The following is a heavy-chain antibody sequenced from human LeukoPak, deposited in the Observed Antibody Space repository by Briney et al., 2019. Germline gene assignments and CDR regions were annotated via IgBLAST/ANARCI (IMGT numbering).Heavy chain of an antibody. Sequence: SETLSLTCTVSGGSISSYYWSWIRQPPGKGLEWIGYIYYSGSTNYNPSLKSRVTISVDTSKNQFSLKLSSVTAADTAVYYCARLWLGDYYYYYMDVWGKGTTVTVSS. D-gene: IGHD5-18*01. CDR3: ARLWLGDYYYYYMDV. V-gene: IGHV4-59*01. CDR2: IYYSGST. CDR1: GGSISSYY. J-gene: IGHJ6*03.